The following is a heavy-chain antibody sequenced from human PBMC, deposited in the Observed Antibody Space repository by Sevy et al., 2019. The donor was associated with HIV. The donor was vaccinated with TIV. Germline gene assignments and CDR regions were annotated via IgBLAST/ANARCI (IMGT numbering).Heavy chain of an antibody. D-gene: IGHD1-7*01. Sequence: SETLSLTCTVSGGSISSYYWSWIRQPAGKGLEWIGGIYTSGNTNYNPSLKSRVTMSVDTSKNQFTLKQSSVTDADTAGYYCAGVPPLELSDYYFDYWGQGTLVTVSS. CDR2: IYTSGNT. CDR1: GGSISSYY. J-gene: IGHJ4*02. V-gene: IGHV4-4*07. CDR3: AGVPPLELSDYYFDY.